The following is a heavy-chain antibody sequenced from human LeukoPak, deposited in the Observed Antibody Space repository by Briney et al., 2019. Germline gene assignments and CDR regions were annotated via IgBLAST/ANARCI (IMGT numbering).Heavy chain of an antibody. CDR2: ISSSSSMI. J-gene: IGHJ4*02. CDR3: ARDYGDLPARVPYFDY. Sequence: GGSLRLSCAASGFAFSSCSMNWVRQAPGKGLEWVSYISSSSSMIYYADSVKGRFTISRDNAKNSLYLQMKSLRDEDTAIYYCARDYGDLPARVPYFDYWGQGTLVTVSP. V-gene: IGHV3-48*02. CDR1: GFAFSSCS. D-gene: IGHD4-17*01.